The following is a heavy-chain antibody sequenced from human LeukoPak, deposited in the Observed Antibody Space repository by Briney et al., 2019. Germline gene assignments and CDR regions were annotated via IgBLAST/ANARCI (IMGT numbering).Heavy chain of an antibody. Sequence: GGSLRLSCAASGFTFDDYAIHWVRQAPGKGLEWVSGISWNSGSIGYADSVKGRFTISRDNAKNSLYLQMNSLRAEDTALYYCAKDNDDSSGYLDYFDYWGQGTLVTVSS. CDR1: GFTFDDYA. CDR3: AKDNDDSSGYLDYFDY. J-gene: IGHJ4*02. D-gene: IGHD3-22*01. CDR2: ISWNSGSI. V-gene: IGHV3-9*01.